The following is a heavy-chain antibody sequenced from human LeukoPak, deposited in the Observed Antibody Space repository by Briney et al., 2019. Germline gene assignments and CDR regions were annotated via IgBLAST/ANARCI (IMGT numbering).Heavy chain of an antibody. J-gene: IGHJ5*02. D-gene: IGHD2-2*02. CDR2: IYTSGST. Sequence: SETLSLTCTVSGGSISSYYWSWIRQPAGKGLEWIGRIYTSGSTNYNPSLKSRVTMSVDTSKNQFSLKLSSVTAADTAVYYCARDFGTSCYRGCWFDPWGQGTLVTVSS. V-gene: IGHV4-4*07. CDR1: GGSISSYY. CDR3: ARDFGTSCYRGCWFDP.